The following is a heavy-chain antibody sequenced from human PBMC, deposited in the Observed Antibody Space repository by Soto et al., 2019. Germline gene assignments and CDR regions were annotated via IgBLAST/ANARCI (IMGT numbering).Heavy chain of an antibody. D-gene: IGHD6-13*01. CDR1: GFTFSSYS. V-gene: IGHV3-21*01. CDR3: ARVYIAAAGPYYYDGMDV. J-gene: IGHJ6*02. CDR2: ISSSSSYI. Sequence: GGSLRLSCAASGFTFSSYSMNWVRQAPGKGLEWVSSISSSSSYIYYADSVKGRFTISRDNAKNSLYLQMNGLRAEDTAVYYCARVYIAAAGPYYYDGMDVWGQGTTVTVSS.